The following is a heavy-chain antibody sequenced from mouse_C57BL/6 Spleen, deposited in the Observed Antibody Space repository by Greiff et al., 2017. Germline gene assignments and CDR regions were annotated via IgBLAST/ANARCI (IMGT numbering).Heavy chain of an antibody. V-gene: IGHV1-69*01. D-gene: IGHD1-1*01. CDR1: GYTFTSYW. CDR3: ARGYYGSSYGGFDY. Sequence: QVQLKQPGAELVMPGASVKLSCKASGYTFTSYWMHWVKQRPGQGLEWIGEIDPSDSYTNYNQKFKGKSTLTVDKSSSTAYMQLSSLTSEDSAVYYCARGYYGSSYGGFDYWGQGTTLTVSS. J-gene: IGHJ2*01. CDR2: IDPSDSYT.